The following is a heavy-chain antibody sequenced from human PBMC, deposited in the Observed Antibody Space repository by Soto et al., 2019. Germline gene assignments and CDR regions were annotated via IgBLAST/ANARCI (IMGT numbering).Heavy chain of an antibody. CDR3: ARGVDTADY. CDR1: GYTFSNYG. J-gene: IGHJ4*02. Sequence: ASVKVSCKASGYTFSNYGFCWMRQAPGQGLEWMGWIYIDDTKYAQNLQGRVTMTTDTSTSTIYMELRSLRSDDTAVYYCARGVDTADYWGQGTLVTVSS. D-gene: IGHD5-18*01. V-gene: IGHV1-18*01. CDR2: IYIDDT.